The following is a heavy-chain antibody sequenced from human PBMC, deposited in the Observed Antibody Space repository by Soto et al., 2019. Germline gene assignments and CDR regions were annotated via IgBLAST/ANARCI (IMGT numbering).Heavy chain of an antibody. CDR3: ASSGYCSSTSCHNQVSEFDH. Sequence: QVQLQESGPGLVKPSETLSLTCTVSGGSISSYYWSWIRQPPGKGLEWIGYIYYSGSTNYNPSLKSRVTNSVDTSKNQFSLKLSSVTAADTAVYYCASSGYCSSTSCHNQVSEFDHWGQGTLVTVSA. D-gene: IGHD2-2*01. J-gene: IGHJ4*02. V-gene: IGHV4-59*01. CDR1: GGSISSYY. CDR2: IYYSGST.